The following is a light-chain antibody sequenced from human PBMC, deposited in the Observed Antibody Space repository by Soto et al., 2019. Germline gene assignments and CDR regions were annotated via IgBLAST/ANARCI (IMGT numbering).Light chain of an antibody. CDR3: QQYGSPPIT. J-gene: IGKJ5*01. V-gene: IGKV3-20*01. Sequence: EIVLTQSPGTLSLSPGERATLSCRASQSVSSIYLAWYQQRPGQAPRLLIYGASDRATGIPDRFSGSGSGTDFTLTIRRLEPEDFAVYYCQQYGSPPITFGQGTRLEIK. CDR2: GAS. CDR1: QSVSSIY.